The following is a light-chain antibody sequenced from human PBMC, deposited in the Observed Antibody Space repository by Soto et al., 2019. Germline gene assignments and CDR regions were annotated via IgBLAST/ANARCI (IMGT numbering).Light chain of an antibody. Sequence: DIVMTQSPDSLAVSLGERATINCKSSQSVLYSSNNKNYLAWYQQKPGQPPKLLIYWASTRESGVPDRFSGSGSGTHFTLTISSLQAEDVAVYYCQQYYSNLTFGGGTKVEIK. CDR3: QQYYSNLT. CDR1: QSVLYSSNNKNY. J-gene: IGKJ4*01. V-gene: IGKV4-1*01. CDR2: WAS.